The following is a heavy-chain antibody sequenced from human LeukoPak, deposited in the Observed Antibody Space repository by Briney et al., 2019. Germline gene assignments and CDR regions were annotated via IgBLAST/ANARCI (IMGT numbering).Heavy chain of an antibody. V-gene: IGHV1-24*01. CDR2: FDPEDGET. D-gene: IGHD2-2*01. Sequence: GASVKVSCKVSGYTLTELSMHWVRQAPGKGPEWMGGFDPEDGETIYAQKFQGRVTMTEDTSTDTAYMELSSLRSEDTAVYYCATGPPSQYCSSTSCYYNYFDYWGQGTLVTVSS. J-gene: IGHJ4*02. CDR3: ATGPPSQYCSSTSCYYNYFDY. CDR1: GYTLTELS.